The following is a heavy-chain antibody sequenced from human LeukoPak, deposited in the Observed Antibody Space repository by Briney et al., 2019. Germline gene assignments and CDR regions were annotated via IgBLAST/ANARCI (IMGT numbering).Heavy chain of an antibody. J-gene: IGHJ5*02. CDR2: INPNSGGT. Sequence: VASVKVSCKASGYTFTGYYMHWVRQAPGQGLEWMGWINPNSGGTNYAQKFQGGVTMTRDTSISTAYMELSRLRSDDTAVYYCARELLWFGEPYNWFDPWGQGTLVTVSS. V-gene: IGHV1-2*02. D-gene: IGHD3-10*01. CDR1: GYTFTGYY. CDR3: ARELLWFGEPYNWFDP.